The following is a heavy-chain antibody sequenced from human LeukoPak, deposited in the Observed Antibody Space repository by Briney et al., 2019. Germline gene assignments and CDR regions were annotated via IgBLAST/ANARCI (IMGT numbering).Heavy chain of an antibody. D-gene: IGHD2-2*01. CDR2: INHSGST. J-gene: IGHJ4*02. CDR1: GGSFSGYY. V-gene: IGHV4-34*01. CDR3: ARVVPAALYYFDY. Sequence: SETLSLTCAVYGGSFSGYYWSWIRQPPGKGPEWIGEINHSGSTNYNPSLKSRVTISVDTSKNQFSLKLSSVTAADTAVYYCARVVPAALYYFDYWGQGTLVTVSS.